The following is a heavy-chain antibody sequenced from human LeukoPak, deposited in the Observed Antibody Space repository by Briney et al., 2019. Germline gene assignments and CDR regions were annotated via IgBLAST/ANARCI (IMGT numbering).Heavy chain of an antibody. CDR3: ATYLWFGELYDHDY. J-gene: IGHJ4*02. D-gene: IGHD3-10*01. V-gene: IGHV3-30*03. CDR2: ISYDGSNK. Sequence: GGSLRLSCAASGFTFSSYGMHWVRQAPGKGLEWVAVISYDGSNKYYADSVKGRFTISRDNSKNTLYLQMNSLRAEDTAVYYCATYLWFGELYDHDYWGQGTLVTVSS. CDR1: GFTFSSYG.